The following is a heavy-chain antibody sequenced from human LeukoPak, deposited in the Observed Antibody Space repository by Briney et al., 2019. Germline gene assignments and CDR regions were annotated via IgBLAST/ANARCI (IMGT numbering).Heavy chain of an antibody. CDR3: ATGIYSNRYYYYYMDV. CDR2: IYYSGST. D-gene: IGHD4-11*01. CDR1: GGSISSSSYY. Sequence: SETLSLTCTVSGGSISSSSYYWGWIRQPPGKGLEWIGSIYYSGSTYYNPSLKSRVTISVDTSKNQFSLKLSSVTAADTAVYYCATGIYSNRYYYYYMDVWGKGTTVTVSS. J-gene: IGHJ6*03. V-gene: IGHV4-39*01.